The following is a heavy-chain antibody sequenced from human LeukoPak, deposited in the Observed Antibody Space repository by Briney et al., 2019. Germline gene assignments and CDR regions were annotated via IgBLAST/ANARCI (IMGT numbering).Heavy chain of an antibody. Sequence: GGSLRLSCAASGFTFSSYGMHWVRQAPGKGLEWVAVISYDGSNKYYADSVKGRFTISRDNSKNTLYLQMNSLRAEDTAVYYCAKDGGCSSTSCYVFDYWGQGTLVTVSS. V-gene: IGHV3-30*18. CDR2: ISYDGSNK. CDR3: AKDGGCSSTSCYVFDY. D-gene: IGHD2-2*01. CDR1: GFTFSSYG. J-gene: IGHJ4*02.